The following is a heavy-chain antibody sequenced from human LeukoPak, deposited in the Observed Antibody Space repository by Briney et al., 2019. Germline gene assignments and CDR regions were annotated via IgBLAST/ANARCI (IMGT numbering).Heavy chain of an antibody. CDR2: ISRDGGST. D-gene: IGHD3-3*01. Sequence: GGSLRLFCAASGFTFSSYAMHWVRQAPGKGLEYVSSISRDGGSTSYANSVKGRFTVSRDNSKNTLYLQMGSLRAEDMAVYYCARATYYDFWSGYFWGRGTLVTVSS. V-gene: IGHV3-64*01. J-gene: IGHJ4*02. CDR3: ARATYYDFWSGYF. CDR1: GFTFSSYA.